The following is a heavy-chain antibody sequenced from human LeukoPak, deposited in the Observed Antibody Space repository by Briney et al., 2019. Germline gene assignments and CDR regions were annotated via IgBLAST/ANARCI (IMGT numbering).Heavy chain of an antibody. CDR1: GGSFSGYY. CDR3: ARGRVSSSTWYSTYYYFFYMDF. CDR2: VDHTGST. Sequence: PSETLSLTCAVYGGSFSGYYWTWIRQPPGKGLEWIGYVDHTGSTKFNPSLNGRVSISRDTSNNFFSLRLRSVTAADTAVYFCARGRVSSSTWYSTYYYFFYMDFWGKGTTVTVSS. V-gene: IGHV4-59*01. D-gene: IGHD4-11*01. J-gene: IGHJ6*03.